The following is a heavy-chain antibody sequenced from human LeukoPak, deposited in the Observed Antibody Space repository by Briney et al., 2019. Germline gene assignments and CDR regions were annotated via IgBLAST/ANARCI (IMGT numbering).Heavy chain of an antibody. CDR2: IIPIFGTA. CDR1: GGTFSSYA. J-gene: IGHJ4*02. V-gene: IGHV1-69*05. D-gene: IGHD3-10*01. CDR3: ASNYYYGSGSPY. Sequence: GASVKVSCKASGGTFSSYAISWVRQAPGQGLEWMGGIIPIFGTANYAQKFQGRVTITTDESTSTAYMELSSLRSEDTAVYYCASNYYYGSGSPYWGQGTQVTVSS.